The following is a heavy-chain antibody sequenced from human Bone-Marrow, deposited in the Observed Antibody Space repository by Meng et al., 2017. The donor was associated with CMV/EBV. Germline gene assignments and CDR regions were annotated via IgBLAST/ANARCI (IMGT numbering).Heavy chain of an antibody. J-gene: IGHJ4*02. CDR2: IFYSTST. CDR3: ARETPSGLSGSYGYFDS. CDR1: VGSPNRD. V-gene: IGHV4-39*07. D-gene: IGHD1-26*01. Sequence: VGSPNRDWGWSRQPAGRGLEWVGSIFYSTSTYYNPSLESRVTISLDTSQNQFSLNLRSVTAADTAVYYYARETPSGLSGSYGYFDSWGRGALVTVSS.